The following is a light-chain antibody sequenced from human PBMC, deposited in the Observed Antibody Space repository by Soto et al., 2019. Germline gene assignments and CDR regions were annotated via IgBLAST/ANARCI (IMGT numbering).Light chain of an antibody. Sequence: DIQMTQSPSYLSASVGDRVTIPCRESQSISSNLNWYQQKPGKAPKLLIYAASSLQSGVPSRFSGSGSGTDFTLTISSLQPEDFATYYCQQRYSTPPFTFGPGTKVEIK. CDR3: QQRYSTPPFT. CDR1: QSISSN. CDR2: AAS. J-gene: IGKJ3*01. V-gene: IGKV1-39*01.